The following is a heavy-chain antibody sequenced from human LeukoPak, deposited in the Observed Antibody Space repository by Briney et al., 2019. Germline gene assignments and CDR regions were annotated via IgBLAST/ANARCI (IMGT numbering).Heavy chain of an antibody. CDR3: VRVTADFGSGNIVPVA. Sequence: PGGSLRLSCAGSGFTFNWYCMNWVRQAPGKGLEWVANIKQDGSEKFYVDSVKGRFTISRDNAKKSLYLQMNSLRAEDTAVYYCVRVTADFGSGNIVPVAWGQGILVTVSS. J-gene: IGHJ5*02. V-gene: IGHV3-7*01. D-gene: IGHD2-2*01. CDR2: IKQDGSEK. CDR1: GFTFNWYC.